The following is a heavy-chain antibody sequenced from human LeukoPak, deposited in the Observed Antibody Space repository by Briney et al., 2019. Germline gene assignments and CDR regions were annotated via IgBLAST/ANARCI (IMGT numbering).Heavy chain of an antibody. CDR1: GGSVSGDPYY. CDR3: ARYCTGSNCYSNRGAFGV. D-gene: IGHD2-15*01. V-gene: IGHV4-61*01. Sequence: ETLSLTCTVSGGSVSGDPYYWSWIRQPPGKGPEWIGHISYSGTINSNPSLKSRVSASVDTSKNQFSLKLSSVTAADTPVYYCARYCTGSNCYSNRGAFGVWGRGTMVTVSS. CDR2: ISYSGTI. J-gene: IGHJ3*01.